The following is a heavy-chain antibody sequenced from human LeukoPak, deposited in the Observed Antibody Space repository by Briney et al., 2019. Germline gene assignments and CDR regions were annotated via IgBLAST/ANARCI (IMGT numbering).Heavy chain of an antibody. Sequence: SETLSLTCTVSGGSISSYYWSWIRQPPGKGLEWIGYIYYSGSTNYNPSLKSRVTISVDTSKNQFPLKLSSVTAADTAVYYCARDLGYSYGPADYYYGMDVWGQGTTVTVSS. V-gene: IGHV4-59*01. CDR2: IYYSGST. CDR1: GGSISSYY. D-gene: IGHD5-18*01. J-gene: IGHJ6*02. CDR3: ARDLGYSYGPADYYYGMDV.